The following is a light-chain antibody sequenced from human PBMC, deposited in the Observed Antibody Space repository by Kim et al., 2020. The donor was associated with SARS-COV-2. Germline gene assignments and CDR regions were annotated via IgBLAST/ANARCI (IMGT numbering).Light chain of an antibody. CDR2: RNN. Sequence: LTQPPSVSKGLGQTATLTCTGNNNNVGNQGAAWLQQHQGHPPKLLSYRNNNLPSGISERFSASRSGDTASLTITGLQPEDETDYYCSAWDSSLNVWVFGGGTQLTVL. V-gene: IGLV10-54*04. CDR1: NNNVGNQG. CDR3: SAWDSSLNVWV. J-gene: IGLJ3*02.